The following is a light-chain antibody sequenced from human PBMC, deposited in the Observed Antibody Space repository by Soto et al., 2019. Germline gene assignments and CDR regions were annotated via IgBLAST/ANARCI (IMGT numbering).Light chain of an antibody. J-gene: IGKJ1*01. Sequence: DIQMTQSPPALSASVGDRVTITCRASESVHKWLAWYQQEVGKAPKVLIYDASTLETGVPSRFSGSGSGTEFALTISSLQPNDSATYFCQQYHGSSLTFAQGTKV. CDR2: DAS. CDR3: QQYHGSSLT. V-gene: IGKV1-5*01. CDR1: ESVHKW.